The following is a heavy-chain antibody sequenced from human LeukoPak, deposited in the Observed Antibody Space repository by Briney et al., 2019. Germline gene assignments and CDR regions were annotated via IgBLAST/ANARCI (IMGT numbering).Heavy chain of an antibody. J-gene: IGHJ6*02. CDR3: ARFPGTMIVVVDYGMDV. D-gene: IGHD3-22*01. V-gene: IGHV4-30-4*01. Sequence: PSQTLSLTCTVSGGSISSGDYYWSWIRQPPGKGLEWVGYIYYSGSTYYNPSLKSRVTISVDTSKNQFSLKLSSVTAADTAVYYCARFPGTMIVVVDYGMDVWGQGTTVTVSS. CDR1: GGSISSGDYY. CDR2: IYYSGST.